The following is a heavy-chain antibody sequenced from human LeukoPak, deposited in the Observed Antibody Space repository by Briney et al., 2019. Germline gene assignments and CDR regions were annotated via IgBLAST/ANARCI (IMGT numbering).Heavy chain of an antibody. CDR2: IWYDGSNK. Sequence: PGGSLKLSCVASGFTFSSCNMHWVRQAPGKGLKWVALIWYDGSNKYYTDSVKGRFTISRDNSKNTLYLQMNSLRAEDTALYYCAKDSNDYGDYNYFDYWGQGTLVTVSS. J-gene: IGHJ4*02. CDR3: AKDSNDYGDYNYFDY. D-gene: IGHD4-17*01. CDR1: GFTFSSCN. V-gene: IGHV3-33*06.